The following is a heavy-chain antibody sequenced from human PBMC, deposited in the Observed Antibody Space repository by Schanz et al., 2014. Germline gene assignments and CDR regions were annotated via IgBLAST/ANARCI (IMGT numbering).Heavy chain of an antibody. CDR1: GFTFSSDA. J-gene: IGHJ4*02. V-gene: IGHV3-23*01. CDR2: IVGGGGRT. D-gene: IGHD6-19*01. Sequence: EVQLLESGGGLAQPGGSLRLACAASGFTFSSDAMSWVRQAPGKGLEWVSSIVGGGGRTYYADSVKGRFIISRDNSKNTLYLQMNSLRVEDTAVYYCARDLISSGWYGWGQGTLXTVSS. CDR3: ARDLISSGWYG.